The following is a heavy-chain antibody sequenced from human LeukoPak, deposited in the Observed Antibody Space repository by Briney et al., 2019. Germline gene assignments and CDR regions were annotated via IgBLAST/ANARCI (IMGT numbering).Heavy chain of an antibody. V-gene: IGHV4-30-4*01. J-gene: IGHJ6*02. CDR3: AREYCSSTSCYCDV. D-gene: IGHD2-2*01. Sequence: SQTLSLTCTVSGGSISSGDYYWSWIRQPPGKGLEWIGHIYYSGSTYYNPSLKSRVTISVDTSKSQFSLKLSSVTAADTAVYYCAREYCSSTSCYCDVWGQGTTVTVSS. CDR2: IYYSGST. CDR1: GGSISSGDYY.